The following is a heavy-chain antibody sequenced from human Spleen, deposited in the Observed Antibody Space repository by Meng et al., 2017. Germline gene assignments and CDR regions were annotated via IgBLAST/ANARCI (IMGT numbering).Heavy chain of an antibody. CDR2: IKSETDGGTT. CDR3: VDDFWW. CDR1: AFPFDDYA. Sequence: EVHLVESGGDVDHPGGSLRVSCAASAFPFDDYAMQWVRQAPGKGLDWVGRIKSETDGGTTDYAAPVEGRFTISRDDSKNTVYLQMNSLKMEDTAVYFCVDDFWWWGQGTLVTVSS. J-gene: IGHJ4*02. V-gene: IGHV3-15*01. D-gene: IGHD3-3*01.